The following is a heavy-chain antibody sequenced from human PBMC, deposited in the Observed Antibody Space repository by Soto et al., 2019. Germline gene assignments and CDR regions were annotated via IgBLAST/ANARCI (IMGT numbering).Heavy chain of an antibody. CDR3: VRGGSANYYGLFDA. D-gene: IGHD1-26*01. CDR1: GFTFSSYW. Sequence: EVQLVESGGGLVQPGGSLRLSCAASGFTFSSYWMHWVRQVPGKGLVWVSRIKSDASTIMYADSVKGRFTISRANAKNTLYLQVNSLRPEDTAVYYYVRGGSANYYGLFDAWGQGTLVTVTS. V-gene: IGHV3-74*03. J-gene: IGHJ4*02. CDR2: IKSDASTI.